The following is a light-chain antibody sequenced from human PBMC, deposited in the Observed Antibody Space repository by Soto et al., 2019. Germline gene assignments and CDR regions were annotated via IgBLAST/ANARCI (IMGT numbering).Light chain of an antibody. V-gene: IGKV1-39*01. J-gene: IGKJ5*01. Sequence: IQMSHVKSSLSGSVGGRVTITCRASQSISKFLNWYQHDPGKAPKLLIYAASTLHSGVPLRFCGSGSATDVTLTIDRLQPEDFIPNYWAHSYASPATFGQGTRLDIK. CDR2: AAS. CDR3: AHSYASPAT. CDR1: QSISKF.